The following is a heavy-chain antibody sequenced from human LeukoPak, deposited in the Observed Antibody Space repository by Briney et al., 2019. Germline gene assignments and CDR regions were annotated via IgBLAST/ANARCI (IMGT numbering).Heavy chain of an antibody. CDR2: MNPNSGNT. J-gene: IGHJ5*02. Sequence: GASVKVSCKASGYTFTSYDINWVRQATGQGLEWMGWMNPNSGNTGYAQKFQGRVTMTRNTSISTAYMELSSLRSEDTAVYYCARDIVATISRWFDPWGQGTLVTVSS. CDR3: ARDIVATISRWFDP. D-gene: IGHD5-12*01. V-gene: IGHV1-8*01. CDR1: GYTFTSYD.